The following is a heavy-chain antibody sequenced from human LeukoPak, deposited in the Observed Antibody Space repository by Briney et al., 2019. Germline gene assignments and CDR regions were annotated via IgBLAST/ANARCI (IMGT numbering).Heavy chain of an antibody. CDR1: SDSINSHY. D-gene: IGHD7-27*01. CDR2: IYYTGTT. CDR3: ARGLGMSTPFDY. Sequence: SETLSLTCSVSSDSINSHYWSWIRQPPGKGLEWVGYIYYTGTTNSNPSLKSRVTISVDSYKNQFSLKLSSVTAADTAVYYCARGLGMSTPFDYWGQGTLVTVSS. V-gene: IGHV4-59*11. J-gene: IGHJ4*02.